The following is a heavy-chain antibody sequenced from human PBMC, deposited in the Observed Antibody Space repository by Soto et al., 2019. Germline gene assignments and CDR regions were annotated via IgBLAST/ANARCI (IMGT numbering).Heavy chain of an antibody. J-gene: IGHJ4*02. D-gene: IGHD6-13*01. V-gene: IGHV3-48*02. Sequence: EVQLVESGGGLVQPGGSLRLSCAASGFTFSSYSMNWVRQAPGKGLEWVSYISSSSSTIYYADSVKGQFTISRDNAKNSLYLHMNSLRDEDTAVYYCARDMRSSWYDYWGQGPLVTVSS. CDR1: GFTFSSYS. CDR2: ISSSSSTI. CDR3: ARDMRSSWYDY.